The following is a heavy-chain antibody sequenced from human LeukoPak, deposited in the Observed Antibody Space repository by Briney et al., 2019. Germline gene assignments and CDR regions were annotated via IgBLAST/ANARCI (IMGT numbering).Heavy chain of an antibody. V-gene: IGHV3-21*01. CDR1: GFTFSSYS. J-gene: IGHJ4*02. D-gene: IGHD2-15*01. CDR3: ARDLVAGGFDY. Sequence: GGSLRLPCAASGFTFSSYSMNWVRQAPGKGLEWVSSISSSSYIYYADSVKGRFTISRDNAKNSLYLQMNSLRAEDTAVYYCARDLVAGGFDYWGQRTLVTVSS. CDR2: ISSSSYI.